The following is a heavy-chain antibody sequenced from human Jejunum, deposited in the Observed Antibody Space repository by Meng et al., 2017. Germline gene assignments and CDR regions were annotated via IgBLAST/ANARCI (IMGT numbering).Heavy chain of an antibody. CDR3: AREAGDLRAFDI. D-gene: IGHD7-27*01. CDR2: ISNGGGRTI. CDR1: GFIFSSFE. V-gene: IGHV3-48*03. J-gene: IGHJ3*02. Sequence: GGSLRLSCEVSGFIFSSFEMNWVRQPPGKGLEWVSYISNGGGRTIYYADSVKGRFTISRDNAKNSLYLQMSNLRAEDTAIYYCAREAGDLRAFDIWGQGKRVT.